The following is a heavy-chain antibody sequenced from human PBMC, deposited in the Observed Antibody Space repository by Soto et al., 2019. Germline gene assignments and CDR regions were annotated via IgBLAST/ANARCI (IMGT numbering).Heavy chain of an antibody. V-gene: IGHV3-74*01. J-gene: IGHJ6*02. CDR3: ARDQTYYDFWSGYYSYYYYGMDV. D-gene: IGHD3-3*01. Sequence: EVQLVESGGGLVQPGGSLRLSCAASGFTFSSYWMHWVRQAPGKGLVWVSRINSDGSSTSYADSVKGRFTISRDNAKNTLYLQMNSLRAEDTAVYYCARDQTYYDFWSGYYSYYYYGMDVWGQGTTVTVSS. CDR2: INSDGSST. CDR1: GFTFSSYW.